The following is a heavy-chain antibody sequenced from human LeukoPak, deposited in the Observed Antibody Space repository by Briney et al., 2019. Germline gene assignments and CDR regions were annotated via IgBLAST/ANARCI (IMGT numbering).Heavy chain of an antibody. CDR2: IIPILGIA. CDR3: ARAYRPYYDILTGYYYYGMDV. J-gene: IGHJ6*02. Sequence: SVKVSCKASGGTFSSYAISWVRQAPGQGLEWMGRIIPILGIANYAQKFQGRVTITADKSTSTAYMELSSLRSEDTAVYYSARAYRPYYDILTGYYYYGMDVWGQGTTVTVSS. V-gene: IGHV1-69*04. CDR1: GGTFSSYA. D-gene: IGHD3-9*01.